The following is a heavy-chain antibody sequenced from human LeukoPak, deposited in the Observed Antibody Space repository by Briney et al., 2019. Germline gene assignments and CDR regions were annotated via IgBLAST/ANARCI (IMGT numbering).Heavy chain of an antibody. CDR2: INPSGGST. D-gene: IGHD4-17*01. CDR1: GYTFTSYY. J-gene: IGHJ4*02. V-gene: IGHV1-46*01. Sequence: ASVKVSCKASGYTFTSYYIHWVRQAPGQGLEWMGIINPSGGSTSYAQRFQGRVTMTRDTSTSTVYMGLSSLRSEDTAVYYCARSPRGYGDGPYFDYWGQGTLVTVSS. CDR3: ARSPRGYGDGPYFDY.